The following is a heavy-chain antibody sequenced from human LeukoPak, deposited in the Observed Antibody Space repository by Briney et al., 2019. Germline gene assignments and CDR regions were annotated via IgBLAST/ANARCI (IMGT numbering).Heavy chain of an antibody. V-gene: IGHV4-34*01. J-gene: IGHJ4*02. CDR2: INHSGST. CDR1: GGSFSGYY. D-gene: IGHD1-26*01. CDR3: ARVGEPKLNYYFDY. Sequence: SETLSLTCAVYGGSFSGYYWSWIRQPPGKGLEWIGEINHSGSTNCNPSLKSRVTISVDTSKNQFSLKLSSVTAADTAVYYCARVGEPKLNYYFDYWGQGTLVTVSS.